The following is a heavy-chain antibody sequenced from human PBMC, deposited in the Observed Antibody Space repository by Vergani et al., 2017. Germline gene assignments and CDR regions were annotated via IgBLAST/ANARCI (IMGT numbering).Heavy chain of an antibody. D-gene: IGHD3-10*01. CDR3: AKGRNGDFGDYYYYMDV. CDR2: ISYDGSNK. CDR1: GFTFSSYG. Sequence: QVQLVESGGGVVQPGRSLRLSCAASGFTFSSYGMHWVRQAPGKGLEWVAVISYDGSNKYYADSVKGRFTISRDNSKNTLYLQMNSLRAEDTAVYYCAKGRNGDFGDYYYYMDVWGKXP. V-gene: IGHV3-30*18. J-gene: IGHJ6*03.